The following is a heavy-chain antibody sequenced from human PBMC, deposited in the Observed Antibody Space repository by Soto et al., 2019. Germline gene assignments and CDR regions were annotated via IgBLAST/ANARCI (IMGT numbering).Heavy chain of an antibody. CDR2: ISAYNGNT. J-gene: IGHJ3*02. Sequence: GPSVKVSCKASGYTFTSYGISWVRQAPGQGLEWMGWISAYNGNTNYAQKLQGRVTMTTDTSTSTAYMELRSLRSDDTAVYYCARGSLGMATIRNDAFDIWGQGTMVTVSS. D-gene: IGHD5-12*01. V-gene: IGHV1-18*01. CDR1: GYTFTSYG. CDR3: ARGSLGMATIRNDAFDI.